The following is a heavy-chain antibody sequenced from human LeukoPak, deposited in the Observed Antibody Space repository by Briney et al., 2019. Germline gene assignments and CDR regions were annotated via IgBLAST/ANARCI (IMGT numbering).Heavy chain of an antibody. Sequence: SQTLSLTCTVSGGSISSGGYYWSWIRQPPGKGLEWIGYIYHSGSTYYNPSLKSRVTISVDRSKNQFSLKLSSVTAADTAVYYCARVMYGEGVRFDPWGQGTLVTVSS. J-gene: IGHJ5*02. V-gene: IGHV4-30-2*01. CDR2: IYHSGST. CDR3: ARVMYGEGVRFDP. D-gene: IGHD2-8*01. CDR1: GGSISSGGYY.